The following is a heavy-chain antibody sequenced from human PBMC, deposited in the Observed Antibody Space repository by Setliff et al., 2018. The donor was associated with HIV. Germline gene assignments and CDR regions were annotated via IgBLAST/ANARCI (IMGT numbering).Heavy chain of an antibody. D-gene: IGHD2-21*01. CDR3: ARDRSGSSIGEEFDY. CDR1: GGSIISSSYY. J-gene: IGHJ4*02. V-gene: IGHV4-61*01. CDR2: IYYSGST. Sequence: SSETLSLTCTVSGGSIISSSYYWSWIRQPPGKGLEWIGYIYYSGSTNYNPSLKSRVTMSVDTSKNQFSLKVTSVTAADTAVYYCARDRSGSSIGEEFDYWGQGTLVTVSS.